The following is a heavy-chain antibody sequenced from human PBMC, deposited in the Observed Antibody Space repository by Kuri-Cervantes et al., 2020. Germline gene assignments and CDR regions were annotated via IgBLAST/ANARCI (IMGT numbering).Heavy chain of an antibody. D-gene: IGHD3-10*01. CDR3: ARGRRSMVRGRSYYMDV. V-gene: IGHV4-39*01. CDR1: GGSISSSSYY. Sequence: SETLSLTCTVSGGSISSSSYYWGWIRQPPGKGLEWIGSMYYSGSTYCNPSLKSRVAISVDTSKNQFSLKLSSVTAADTAVYYCARGRRSMVRGRSYYMDVWGKGTTVTVSS. J-gene: IGHJ6*03. CDR2: MYYSGST.